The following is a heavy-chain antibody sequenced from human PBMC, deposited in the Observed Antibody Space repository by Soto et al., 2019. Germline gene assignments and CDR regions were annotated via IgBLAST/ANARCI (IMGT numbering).Heavy chain of an antibody. J-gene: IGHJ6*02. Sequence: QVQLQESGPGLVKPSQTLSLTCTVSGGSISSGGYYWSWIRQHPGKGLEWIGYIYYSGSTYYNPSLKSRVTISVDTSKNQSSLKLSSVTAADTAVYYCARDIMVREHYYYGMDVWGQGTTVTVSS. CDR1: GGSISSGGYY. CDR3: ARDIMVREHYYYGMDV. V-gene: IGHV4-31*03. CDR2: IYYSGST. D-gene: IGHD3-10*01.